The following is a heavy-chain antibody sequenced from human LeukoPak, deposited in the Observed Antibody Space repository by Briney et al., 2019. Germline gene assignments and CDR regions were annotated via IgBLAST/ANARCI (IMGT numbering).Heavy chain of an antibody. CDR3: ARDLDYYDSSGYYPRFDY. J-gene: IGHJ4*02. CDR1: GFTFSSYA. Sequence: GGSLRLSCAASGFTFSSYAMHWVRQAPGKGLEWAAVISYDGSNKYYADSVKGRFTISRDNSKNTLYLQMNSLRAEDTAVYYCARDLDYYDSSGYYPRFDYWGQGTLVTVSS. V-gene: IGHV3-30-3*01. D-gene: IGHD3-22*01. CDR2: ISYDGSNK.